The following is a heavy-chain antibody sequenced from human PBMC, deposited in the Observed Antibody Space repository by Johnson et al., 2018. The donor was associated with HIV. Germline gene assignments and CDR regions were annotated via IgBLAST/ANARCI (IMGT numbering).Heavy chain of an antibody. D-gene: IGHD2-21*01. J-gene: IGHJ3*02. CDR3: ASSQGSGEGAFDI. CDR1: GFTFNNYA. Sequence: VQLVESGGGLVQPGGSLRLSCAASGFTFNNYAMSWVRQAPGKGLEWVSAISGSGGSTYYADSVKGRFTISRDNSKNTLYLQMNSLRAEETAVYYCASSQGSGEGAFDIWGQGTVVTVSS. CDR2: ISGSGGST. V-gene: IGHV3-23*04.